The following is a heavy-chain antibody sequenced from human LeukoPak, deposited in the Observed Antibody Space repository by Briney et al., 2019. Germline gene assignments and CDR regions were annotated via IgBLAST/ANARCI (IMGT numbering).Heavy chain of an antibody. Sequence: SETLSLTCTVSGGSISSHYWSWIRQPPGKGLEWIGYIYYSGSTNYNPSLKSRVTISVDTSKNQFSLKLSSVTAADTAVYYCARARYTSSPNWFDPWGQGTLVTVSS. CDR2: IYYSGST. CDR1: GGSISSHY. J-gene: IGHJ5*02. D-gene: IGHD6-6*01. V-gene: IGHV4-59*11. CDR3: ARARYTSSPNWFDP.